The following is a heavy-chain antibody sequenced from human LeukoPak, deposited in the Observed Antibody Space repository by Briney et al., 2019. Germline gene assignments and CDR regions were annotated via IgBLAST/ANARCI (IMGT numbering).Heavy chain of an antibody. J-gene: IGHJ5*02. D-gene: IGHD6-6*01. CDR1: GGSISSYY. CDR2: IYTSGST. CDR3: ARDRGSLAALPWFDP. V-gene: IGHV4-4*07. Sequence: SETLSLTCTVSGGSISSYYWSWIRQPAGKGLEWIGRIYTSGSTNYNPSLKSRVTMSVDTSKNQFSLKLSSVTAADTAVYYCARDRGSLAALPWFDPWGQGTLVTVSS.